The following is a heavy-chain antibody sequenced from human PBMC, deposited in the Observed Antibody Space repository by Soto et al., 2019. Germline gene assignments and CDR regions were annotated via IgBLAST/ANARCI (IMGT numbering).Heavy chain of an antibody. V-gene: IGHV3-33*01. J-gene: IGHJ3*02. CDR2: IWYDGSTT. CDR3: ASELGGTAIRAFDI. D-gene: IGHD5-18*01. Sequence: QVQLVESGGGVVQPGRSLRLSCAASGFTFSSFVMHWVRQAPGKGLEWVALIWYDGSTTYYADSVKGRFTISRDNSKNTLYLQMNSLRAEDTALYYCASELGGTAIRAFDIWGQGTMVTVSS. CDR1: GFTFSSFV.